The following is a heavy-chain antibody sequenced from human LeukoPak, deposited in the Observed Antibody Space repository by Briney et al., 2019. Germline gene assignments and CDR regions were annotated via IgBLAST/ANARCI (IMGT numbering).Heavy chain of an antibody. V-gene: IGHV3-30-3*01. CDR3: AKVSTIIEAGLRYFDL. Sequence: GGSLRLSCAASGFTFSSYAMHWVRQAPGKGLEWVAVISYDGSNKYYADSVKGRFTISRDNSKNTLYLQVNSLRAEDTALYYCAKVSTIIEAGLRYFDLWGRGTLVTVSS. J-gene: IGHJ2*01. CDR1: GFTFSSYA. CDR2: ISYDGSNK. D-gene: IGHD6-19*01.